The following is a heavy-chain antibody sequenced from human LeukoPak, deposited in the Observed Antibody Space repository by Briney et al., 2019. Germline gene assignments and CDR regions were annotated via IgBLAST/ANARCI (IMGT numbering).Heavy chain of an antibody. D-gene: IGHD2-2*03. J-gene: IGHJ6*04. CDR3: ARAGYCSSTSCYEWDYYYGMDV. CDR1: GGTFSSYA. V-gene: IGHV1-69*06. Sequence: GASVKVSCKASGGTFSSYAISWVRQAPGQGLEWMGGIIPIFGTANYAQKFQGRVTITADKSTSTAYMELSSLRSEDTAVYYCARAGYCSSTSCYEWDYYYGMDVWGKGTTVTVSS. CDR2: IIPIFGTA.